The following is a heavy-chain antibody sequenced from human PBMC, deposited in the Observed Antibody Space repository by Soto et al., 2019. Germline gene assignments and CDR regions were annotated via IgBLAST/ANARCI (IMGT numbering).Heavy chain of an antibody. Sequence: GGSLRLSCAASGFSFSTYLMSWVRQAPGKGLEWVANIKQGGNEKFYVDSVKGRFTISRDNDKKSLYLQMDSLRVEDTAVYYCVGALTYEVPYYYYGMDVWGQGTTVTVSS. D-gene: IGHD3-16*01. CDR3: VGALTYEVPYYYYGMDV. CDR1: GFSFSTYL. J-gene: IGHJ6*02. V-gene: IGHV3-7*01. CDR2: IKQGGNEK.